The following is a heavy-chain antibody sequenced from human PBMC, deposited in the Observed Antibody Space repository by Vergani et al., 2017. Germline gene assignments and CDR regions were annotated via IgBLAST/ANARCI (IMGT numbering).Heavy chain of an antibody. CDR2: ISYDGTSR. CDR3: ARDGYCSGGSCLLNDAFDI. J-gene: IGHJ3*02. CDR1: GFTFDDYV. D-gene: IGHD2-15*01. Sequence: VQLVESGGGLVQPGRSLRLSCAASGFTFDDYVMHWVRQAPGKGLEWVAVISYDGTSRYYADSVKGRFIISRDTSKNTLYLQMNSLRAEDTAVYYCARDGYCSGGSCLLNDAFDIWGQGTMVTVSS. V-gene: IGHV3-30-3*01.